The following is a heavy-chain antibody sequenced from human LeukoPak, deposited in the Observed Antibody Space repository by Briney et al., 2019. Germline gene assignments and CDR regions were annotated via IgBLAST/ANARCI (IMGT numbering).Heavy chain of an antibody. J-gene: IGHJ2*01. Sequence: SETLSLTCTVSGGSISSSSYYWGWIRQPPGKGLEWIGEINHSGSTNYNPSLKSRVTISVDTSKNQFSLKLSSVTAADTAVYYCARAPYSSGWYRWYFDLWGRGTLVTVSS. CDR2: INHSGST. CDR3: ARAPYSSGWYRWYFDL. CDR1: GGSISSSSYY. D-gene: IGHD6-19*01. V-gene: IGHV4-39*07.